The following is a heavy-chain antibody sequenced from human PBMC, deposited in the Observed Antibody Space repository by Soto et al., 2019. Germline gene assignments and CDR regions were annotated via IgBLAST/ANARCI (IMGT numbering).Heavy chain of an antibody. V-gene: IGHV3-48*02. CDR3: ARGRVGTAYFDY. CDR2: ITSSSTI. Sequence: GGSLRLSCAASGFTFTSNSMNWVRQAPGKGLEWISYITSSSTIYYADSVKGRFTISRDNAKNSLYLQMNSLRDDDTAVYYCARGRVGTAYFDYWGQGALVTVS. CDR1: GFTFTSNS. J-gene: IGHJ4*02. D-gene: IGHD2-21*02.